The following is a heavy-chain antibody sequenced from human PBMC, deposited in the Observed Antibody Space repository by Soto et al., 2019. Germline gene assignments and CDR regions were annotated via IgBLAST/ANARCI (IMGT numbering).Heavy chain of an antibody. V-gene: IGHV3-33*01. Sequence: GGSLRLSCAASGFTFSSYGMHWVRQAPGKGLEWVAVIWYDGSNKYYADSVKGRFTISRDNSKNTLYLQMNSLRADDTAVYYCARGYCTNGVCSYGMDVWGQGTTVTVSS. CDR1: GFTFSSYG. J-gene: IGHJ6*02. CDR2: IWYDGSNK. CDR3: ARGYCTNGVCSYGMDV. D-gene: IGHD2-8*01.